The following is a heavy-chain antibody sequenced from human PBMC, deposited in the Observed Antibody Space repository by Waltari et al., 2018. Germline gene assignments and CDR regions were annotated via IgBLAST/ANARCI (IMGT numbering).Heavy chain of an antibody. V-gene: IGHV3-30*03. CDR2: ISDDGSDK. CDR3: ATTIISPGAFDV. Sequence: QVQLVESGGGVVQSGGSLRLSCAASGFTFSDRGMHWVRQTPGKGLEWVAFISDDGSDKVFGVSVKVRFTISRDNAKNTVSLLMNSLKSEDTAVYYCATTIISPGAFDVWGQGTMVSVSS. CDR1: GFTFSDRG. D-gene: IGHD1-1*01. J-gene: IGHJ3*01.